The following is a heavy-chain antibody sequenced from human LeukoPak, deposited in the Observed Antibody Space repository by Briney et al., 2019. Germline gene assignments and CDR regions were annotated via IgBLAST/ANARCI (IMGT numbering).Heavy chain of an antibody. CDR3: ARADSRSRSIGY. J-gene: IGHJ4*02. CDR1: GFTFSNYA. V-gene: IGHV3-21*01. CDR2: ISSSSSYI. D-gene: IGHD2-15*01. Sequence: GGSLRLSCAASGFTFSNYAMSWVRQAPGKGLEWVSSISSSSSYIYYADSVKGRFTISRDNAKNSLYLQMNSLRAEDTAVYYCARADSRSRSIGYWGQGTLVTVSS.